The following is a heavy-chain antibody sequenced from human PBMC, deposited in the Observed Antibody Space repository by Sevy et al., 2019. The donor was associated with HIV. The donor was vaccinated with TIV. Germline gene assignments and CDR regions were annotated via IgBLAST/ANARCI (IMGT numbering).Heavy chain of an antibody. D-gene: IGHD6-13*01. CDR1: GGSISSYY. Sequence: SETLSLTCTVSGGSISSYYWSWIRQPPGKGLEWIGNIYYSGSTNYNPSLKSQVTISVDTSKNQFSLKLSSVTAADTAVYYCAREDIAAALTGGWFDPWGQGTLVTVSS. CDR2: IYYSGST. CDR3: AREDIAAALTGGWFDP. V-gene: IGHV4-59*01. J-gene: IGHJ5*02.